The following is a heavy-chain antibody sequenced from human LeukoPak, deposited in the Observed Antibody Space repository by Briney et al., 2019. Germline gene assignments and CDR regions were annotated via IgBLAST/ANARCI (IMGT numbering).Heavy chain of an antibody. CDR1: GGSISSGGYY. CDR2: LYNSGTT. Sequence: PSETLSLTCTVSGGSISSGGYYWSWIRQHPGKGLEWIGNLYNSGTTYYNPSLKSRVTISVDTSKNQFSLKLSSVTAADTAMYYCARLYYHESSGYWNYFDYWDQGTLVTVSS. J-gene: IGHJ4*02. D-gene: IGHD3-22*01. CDR3: ARLYYHESSGYWNYFDY. V-gene: IGHV4-31*03.